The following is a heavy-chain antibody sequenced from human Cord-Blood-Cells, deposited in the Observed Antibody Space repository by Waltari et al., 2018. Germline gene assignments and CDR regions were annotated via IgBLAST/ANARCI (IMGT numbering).Heavy chain of an antibody. J-gene: IGHJ4*02. Sequence: EVQLLESGGGLVQPGGSLRLSCAASGFRFCSYSLSWVRQAPGKGLEWVSAISGSGGSTYYADSVKGRFTISRDNSKNTLYLQMNSLRAEDTAVYYCAKAGDWDPHDYWGQGTLVTVSS. D-gene: IGHD3-10*01. CDR1: GFRFCSYS. V-gene: IGHV3-23*01. CDR2: ISGSGGST. CDR3: AKAGDWDPHDY.